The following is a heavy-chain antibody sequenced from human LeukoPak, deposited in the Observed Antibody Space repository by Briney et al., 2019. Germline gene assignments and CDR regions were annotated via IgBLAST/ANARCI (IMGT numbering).Heavy chain of an antibody. CDR3: AKEAYIEMATITPDY. V-gene: IGHV3-33*06. D-gene: IGHD5-24*01. CDR2: IWYDGSNK. Sequence: GGSLRLSCAASGFTFSSYGMHWVRQAPGKGLEWVAVIWYDGSNKYYADSVKGRFTISRDNSKNMLYLQMNSLRAEDTAVYYCAKEAYIEMATITPDYWGQGTLVTVSS. J-gene: IGHJ4*02. CDR1: GFTFSSYG.